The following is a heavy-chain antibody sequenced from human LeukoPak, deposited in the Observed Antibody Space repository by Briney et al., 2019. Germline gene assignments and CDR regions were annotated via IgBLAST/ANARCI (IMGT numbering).Heavy chain of an antibody. Sequence: GASVKVSCKASGYTFTSYAMNWVRQAPGHGLEWMGWINTNTGNPTYAQGFTGRFVFSLDTSVSTAYLQISSLKAEDTAVYYCARDKRAYYDFWSGYSPNWFDPWGQGTLVTVSS. CDR3: ARDKRAYYDFWSGYSPNWFDP. V-gene: IGHV7-4-1*02. CDR1: GYTFTSYA. D-gene: IGHD3-3*01. J-gene: IGHJ5*02. CDR2: INTNTGNP.